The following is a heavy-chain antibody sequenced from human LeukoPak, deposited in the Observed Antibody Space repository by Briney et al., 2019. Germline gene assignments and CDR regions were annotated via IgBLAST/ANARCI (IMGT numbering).Heavy chain of an antibody. V-gene: IGHV3-23*01. Sequence: GGSLRLSCLTSGFTFSTNAMSWVRQAPGMGLEWISGISGSGASTYYADSVTGRFTISRDNSRNTLYLQMNSLRGDDTAVYYCAKDVGKWESLHFFDYWGQGTLVTVSS. CDR2: ISGSGAST. J-gene: IGHJ4*02. CDR3: AKDVGKWESLHFFDY. D-gene: IGHD1-26*01. CDR1: GFTFSTNA.